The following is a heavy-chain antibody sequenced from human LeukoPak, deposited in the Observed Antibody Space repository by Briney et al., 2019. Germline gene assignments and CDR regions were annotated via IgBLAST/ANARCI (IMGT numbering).Heavy chain of an antibody. CDR2: IYYSGST. J-gene: IGHJ4*02. D-gene: IGHD4-23*01. CDR3: AVVGGNGDYYFDY. CDR1: GGSISSYY. V-gene: IGHV4-59*12. Sequence: LETLSLTCTVSGGSISSYYWSWIRQPPGKGLEWIGYIYYSGSTNYNPSLKSRVTMSVDTSKNQFSLKLSSVTAADTAVYYCAVVGGNGDYYFDYWGQGTLVTVSS.